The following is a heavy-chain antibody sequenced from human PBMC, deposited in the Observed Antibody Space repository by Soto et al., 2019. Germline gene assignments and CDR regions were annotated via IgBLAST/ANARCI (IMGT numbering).Heavy chain of an antibody. J-gene: IGHJ6*03. V-gene: IGHV3-15*01. CDR2: IKSKTVGGTT. Sequence: GGSLRLSCAASGFTFSNAWMSWVRQAPGKGLEWVGRIKSKTVGGTTDYAAPVKGRFTISKDDSNNTQYLQMNSLKTEDTAVDYCTTDPETVEYYYYMDVWGKGTTVTVSS. D-gene: IGHD4-17*01. CDR3: TTDPETVEYYYYMDV. CDR1: GFTFSNAW.